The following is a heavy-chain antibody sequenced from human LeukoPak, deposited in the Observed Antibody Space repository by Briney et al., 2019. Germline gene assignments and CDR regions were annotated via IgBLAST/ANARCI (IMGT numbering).Heavy chain of an antibody. V-gene: IGHV5-10-1*01. CDR2: IDPSDSYT. D-gene: IGHD2-15*01. J-gene: IGHJ2*01. CDR3: ARRGGSGGHWYFDL. Sequence: GESLKISCKGSGYSFTSYWINWVRQMPGKGLEWMGKIDPSDSYTNYSPSFQGHVTISVDKSINTAYLQWSSLRASDSAMYYCARRGGSGGHWYFDLWGRGTLVTVSS. CDR1: GYSFTSYW.